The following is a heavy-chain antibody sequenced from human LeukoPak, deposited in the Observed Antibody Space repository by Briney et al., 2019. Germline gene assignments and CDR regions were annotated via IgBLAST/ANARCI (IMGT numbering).Heavy chain of an antibody. CDR3: ARDPYGTWYFDL. CDR1: GYTFTGYY. Sequence: ASVKVSCKASGYTFTGYYMHWVRQAPGQGLEWMGWINPNTGGTNYAQKFQGRVTMTRDTSISTAYMELSRLRSDDTAVYYCARDPYGTWYFDLWGRGTLVTVSS. J-gene: IGHJ2*01. V-gene: IGHV1-2*02. CDR2: INPNTGGT. D-gene: IGHD3-10*01.